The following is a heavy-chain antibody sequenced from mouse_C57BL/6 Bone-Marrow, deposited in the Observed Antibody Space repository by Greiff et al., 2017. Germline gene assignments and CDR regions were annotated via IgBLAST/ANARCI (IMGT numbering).Heavy chain of an antibody. CDR1: GYTFTSYW. CDR3: AKEGFYV. Sequence: VQLQQSGAELVKPGASVKLSCKASGYTFTSYWMHWVKQRPGRGLEWIGRIDPNSGGPQYNEKFKSKATLTVDKHSSTAYMQLSILTSEDSAVYDCAKEGFYVWGTGTTVTVAS. V-gene: IGHV1-72*01. CDR2: IDPNSGGP. J-gene: IGHJ1*03.